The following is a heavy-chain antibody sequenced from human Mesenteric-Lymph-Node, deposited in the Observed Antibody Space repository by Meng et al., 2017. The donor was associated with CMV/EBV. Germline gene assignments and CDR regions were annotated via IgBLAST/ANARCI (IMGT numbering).Heavy chain of an antibody. D-gene: IGHD3-10*01. CDR1: GFTFSRYT. CDR2: ISDSSGYI. CDR3: AISPGGAVGS. Sequence: GESLKISCAASGFTFSRYTLTWVRQAPGKGLEWVSSISDSSGYISYADSVKGRFTISRDNAKNSLYLQMSSLRAEDTAVYYCAISPGGAVGSWGQGTLVTVSS. V-gene: IGHV3-21*01. J-gene: IGHJ4*02.